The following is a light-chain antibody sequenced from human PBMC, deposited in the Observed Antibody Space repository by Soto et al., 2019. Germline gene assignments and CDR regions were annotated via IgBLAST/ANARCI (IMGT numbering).Light chain of an antibody. Sequence: SYELTQAPSVSVAPGETARITCGGNNIGSESVHWYQQKPGQAPVLVSYFDSDRPSGIPERFSGSNSGNSATLTISRVEAGDEADYYCQVWDSSIPVFGGGTKLTVL. CDR3: QVWDSSIPV. CDR1: NIGSES. V-gene: IGLV3-21*04. J-gene: IGLJ3*02. CDR2: FDS.